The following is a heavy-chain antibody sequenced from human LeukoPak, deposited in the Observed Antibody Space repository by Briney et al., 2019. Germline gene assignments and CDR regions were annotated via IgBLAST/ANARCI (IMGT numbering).Heavy chain of an antibody. CDR2: IIPIFGTA. J-gene: IGHJ6*03. CDR3: ARDDDYGDYHYFMYV. V-gene: IGHV1-69*13. D-gene: IGHD4-17*01. Sequence: GASVKASCKASGGTFSSYAINWVRQAPGQGLEWMGGIIPIFGTANYAQKFQGTVTITADESTRTAYMALSSVRPEDTAVYYCARDDDYGDYHYFMYVWGKGTTVTVFS. CDR1: GGTFSSYA.